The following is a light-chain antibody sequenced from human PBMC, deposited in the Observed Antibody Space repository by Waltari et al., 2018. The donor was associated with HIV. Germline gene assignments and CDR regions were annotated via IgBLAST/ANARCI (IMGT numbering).Light chain of an antibody. Sequence: QSALTQPASVSGSPGQSLTISCDLTDYEYVPWYQRHPGKAPKVIIYEVSNRPSGLSNRFSGSKSGNTATLTISGLQPEDEADYFCTSYISSSAPVFGRGTKVTVL. V-gene: IGLV2-14*01. CDR3: TSYISSSAPV. J-gene: IGLJ6*01. CDR2: EVS. CDR1: DLTDYEY.